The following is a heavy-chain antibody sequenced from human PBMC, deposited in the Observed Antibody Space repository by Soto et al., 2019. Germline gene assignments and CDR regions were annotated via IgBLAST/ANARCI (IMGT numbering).Heavy chain of an antibody. V-gene: IGHV3-11*03. CDR1: GFTFSDYY. CDR3: ARKYSSSCDWYFYL. D-gene: IGHD6-13*01. CDR2: ISSSSSYT. J-gene: IGHJ2*01. Sequence: GGSLRLSCAASGFTFSDYYMSWIRQAPGKGLEWVSYISSSSSYTNYADSVKGRFTISRDNAKNSLYLQMNSLRAEDTAVYYCARKYSSSCDWYFYLWGRGTLVTVSS.